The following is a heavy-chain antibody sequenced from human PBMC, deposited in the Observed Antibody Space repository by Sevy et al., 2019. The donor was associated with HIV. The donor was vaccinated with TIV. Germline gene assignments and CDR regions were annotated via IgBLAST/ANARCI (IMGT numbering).Heavy chain of an antibody. CDR1: GGTFSSYA. J-gene: IGHJ4*02. CDR2: IIPIFGTA. Sequence: ASVKASCKASGGTFSSYAISWVRQAPGQGLEWMGGIIPIFGTANYAQKFQGRVTITADESTSTAYMELSSLRSEDTAVYYCARDYYDSSGYFDYWGQGTLVTVSS. V-gene: IGHV1-69*13. CDR3: ARDYYDSSGYFDY. D-gene: IGHD3-22*01.